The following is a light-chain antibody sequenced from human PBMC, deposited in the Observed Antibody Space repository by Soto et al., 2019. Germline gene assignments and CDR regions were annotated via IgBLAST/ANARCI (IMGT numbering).Light chain of an antibody. CDR1: QSITTY. Sequence: DIQMTQSPSSLSASVGDRVTITCRASQSITTYLNWYRQKPGKAPKLLIYAASSLQSGAPSRFSGSGSETEFTLSISSLQPEDFATYFCQQIYSAPLTFGGGTKVEIK. V-gene: IGKV1-39*01. CDR3: QQIYSAPLT. J-gene: IGKJ4*01. CDR2: AAS.